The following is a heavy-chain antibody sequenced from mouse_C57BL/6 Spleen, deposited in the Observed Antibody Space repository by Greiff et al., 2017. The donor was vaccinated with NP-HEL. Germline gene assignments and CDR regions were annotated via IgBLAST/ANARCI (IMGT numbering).Heavy chain of an antibody. CDR1: GFSLTSYG. CDR3: ARNEGGSSLWYFDV. J-gene: IGHJ1*03. V-gene: IGHV2-2*01. Sequence: VQLKESGPGLVQPSQSLSITCTVSGFSLTSYGVHWVRQSPGKGLEWLGVIWSGGSTDYNAAFISRLSISKDNSKSQVFFKMNSLQADDTAIYYCARNEGGSSLWYFDVWGTGTTVTVSS. D-gene: IGHD1-1*01. CDR2: IWSGGST.